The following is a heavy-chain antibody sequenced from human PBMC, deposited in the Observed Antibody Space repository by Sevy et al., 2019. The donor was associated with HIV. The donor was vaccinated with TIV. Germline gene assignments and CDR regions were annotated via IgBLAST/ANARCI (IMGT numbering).Heavy chain of an antibody. CDR1: GXXXSXYS. Sequence: GGSLRLSCAASGXXXSXYSMNWVRQAPGKGLEWVSYISXHXSTLYYADSVKGRFTISRDNAENSLYLQMNSLRDEDTAVYYCAXDDSSXYYXXXXDPWGQXTLVTVSS. V-gene: IGHV3-48*02. D-gene: IGHD3-22*01. CDR2: ISXHXSTL. CDR3: AXDDSSXYYXXXXDP. J-gene: IGHJ5*02.